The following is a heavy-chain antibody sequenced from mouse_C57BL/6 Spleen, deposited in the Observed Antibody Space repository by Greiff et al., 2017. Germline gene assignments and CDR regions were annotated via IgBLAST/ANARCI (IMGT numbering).Heavy chain of an antibody. CDR1: GFSLTSYG. CDR2: IWSGGST. D-gene: IGHD2-4*01. Sequence: VHLVESGPGLVQPSQSLSITCTVSGFSLTSYGVHWVRQSPGKGLEWLGVIWSGGSTDYNAAFISRLSISKDNSKSQVFFKMNSLQADDTAIYYCAHGDYDYDGFAYWGQGTLVTVSA. CDR3: AHGDYDYDGFAY. J-gene: IGHJ3*01. V-gene: IGHV2-2*01.